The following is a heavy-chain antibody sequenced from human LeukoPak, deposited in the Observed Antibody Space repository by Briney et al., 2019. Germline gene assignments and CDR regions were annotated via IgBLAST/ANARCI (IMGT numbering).Heavy chain of an antibody. Sequence: SETLSLTCAVYGGSFSGYYWSWIRQPPGKGLEWIGEINHNGSTNYNPSLKSRVTISVDTSKNQFSLKLSSVTAADTAVYYCARGSLNWNLDYFDYWGQGTLVTVSS. CDR1: GGSFSGYY. V-gene: IGHV4-34*01. J-gene: IGHJ4*02. CDR3: ARGSLNWNLDYFDY. CDR2: INHNGST. D-gene: IGHD1-20*01.